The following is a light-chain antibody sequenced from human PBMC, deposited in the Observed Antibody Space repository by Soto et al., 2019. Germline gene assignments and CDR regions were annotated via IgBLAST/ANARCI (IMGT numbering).Light chain of an antibody. CDR1: SSDVGTTYNY. CDR3: NSYTTTTTYD. J-gene: IGLJ1*01. Sequence: QSALTPPASVAGSPGQSITISCSGTSSDVGTTYNYVSWYQQHPGKAPKLIIYEVSNRPSGVSDRFSGSKSGNTASLTISGLQAEDEADYYCNSYTTTTTYDFGTGTKV. V-gene: IGLV2-14*01. CDR2: EVS.